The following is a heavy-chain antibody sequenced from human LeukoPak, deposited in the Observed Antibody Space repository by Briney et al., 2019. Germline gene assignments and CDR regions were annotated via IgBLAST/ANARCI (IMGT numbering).Heavy chain of an antibody. CDR2: IRGGGTSE. D-gene: IGHD3-9*01. V-gene: IGHV3-23*01. Sequence: GGSLRLSCTASGFTFSAYAMMWVRQAPGKGPEWVSAIRGGGTSEFYADSVKGRFRISRDNSKDTLFLQMNSLRAEDTAVYYCARVDSRYWGQGTLVTVSS. CDR3: ARVDSRY. J-gene: IGHJ4*02. CDR1: GFTFSAYA.